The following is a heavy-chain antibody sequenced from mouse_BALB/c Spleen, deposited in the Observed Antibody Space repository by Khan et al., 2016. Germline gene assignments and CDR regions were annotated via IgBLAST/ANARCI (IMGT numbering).Heavy chain of an antibody. D-gene: IGHD1-1*02. CDR3: ARDGWGYYAMDY. Sequence: QMQLEESGPGLVAPSQSLSITCTVSGFSLIAYGVNWVRQPPGKSLEWLGMIWGDGTTDYNSALKSRLNITKVNSKSQVFLKMNSLQTDDTARYYCARDGWGYYAMDYWGQGTSVTVSS. CDR1: GFSLIAYG. CDR2: IWGDGTT. V-gene: IGHV2-6-7*01. J-gene: IGHJ4*01.